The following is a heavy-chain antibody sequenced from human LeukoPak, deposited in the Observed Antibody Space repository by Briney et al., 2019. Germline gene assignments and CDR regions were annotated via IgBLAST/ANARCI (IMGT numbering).Heavy chain of an antibody. V-gene: IGHV3-7*01. Sequence: GGSLRLSCAASGFSLCNYWMNWVRQAPGKGREGVANIKQDGSEKNYVDSVKGRFSVSRDNAKNSLILQMNSLRDEDTAVYYCARGVWAPFDSWGQGTLVSVSS. CDR3: ARGVWAPFDS. J-gene: IGHJ4*02. CDR2: IKQDGSEK. D-gene: IGHD7-27*01. CDR1: GFSLCNYW.